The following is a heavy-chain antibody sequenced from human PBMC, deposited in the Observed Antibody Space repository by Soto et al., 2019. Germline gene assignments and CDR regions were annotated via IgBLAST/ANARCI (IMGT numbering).Heavy chain of an antibody. D-gene: IGHD5-18*01. CDR3: ARAPARGYSDY. CDR2: IYPGDSDT. J-gene: IGHJ4*02. CDR1: GYSFTSYW. Sequence: PGESLKISCKGSGYSFTSYWIGWVCQMPGKGLEWKVIIYPGDSDTRYSPSFQGQVTISADKSISTPYLQWSSLKALGTAMYYCARAPARGYSDYWGQGTLVTVPS. V-gene: IGHV5-51*01.